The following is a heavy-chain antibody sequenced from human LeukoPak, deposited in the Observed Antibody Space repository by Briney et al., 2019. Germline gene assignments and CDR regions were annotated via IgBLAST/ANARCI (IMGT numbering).Heavy chain of an antibody. CDR1: GGSFSGYY. D-gene: IGHD4-17*01. CDR3: ARAPRPANDYGDYYYYYGMDV. J-gene: IGHJ6*02. V-gene: IGHV4-34*01. CDR2: INHSGST. Sequence: PSETLSLTYAVYGGSFSGYYWSWIRQPPGKGLEWIGEINHSGSTNYNPSLKSRVTISVDTSKNQFSLKLSSVTAADTAVYYCARAPRPANDYGDYYYYYGMDVWGQGTTVTVSS.